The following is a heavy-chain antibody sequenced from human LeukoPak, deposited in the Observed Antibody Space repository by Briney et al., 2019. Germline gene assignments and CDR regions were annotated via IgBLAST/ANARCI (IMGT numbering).Heavy chain of an antibody. D-gene: IGHD3-22*01. V-gene: IGHV4-34*01. CDR3: ARLRGYYDSSGYYLDY. CDR2: INHSGST. CDR1: GGSISSYY. Sequence: PSETLSLTCTVSGGSISSYYWSWIRQPPGKGLEWIGEINHSGSTNYNPSLKSRVTISVDTSKNQFSLKLSSVTAADTAVYYCARLRGYYDSSGYYLDYWGQGTLVTVSS. J-gene: IGHJ4*02.